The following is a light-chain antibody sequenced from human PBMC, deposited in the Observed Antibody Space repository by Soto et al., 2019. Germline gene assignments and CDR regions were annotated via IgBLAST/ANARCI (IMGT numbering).Light chain of an antibody. J-gene: IGKJ1*01. CDR1: QSISSW. Sequence: DIQMTQSPSTLSASVGDRVTITCRASQSISSWLAWYQQKPGKAPKLLIYKASSLESGVPSSFSGSGSGTEFTLTIRSLQPDDFANYFCQKYNSYQLTFGQGTKVEIK. CDR3: QKYNSYQLT. V-gene: IGKV1-5*03. CDR2: KAS.